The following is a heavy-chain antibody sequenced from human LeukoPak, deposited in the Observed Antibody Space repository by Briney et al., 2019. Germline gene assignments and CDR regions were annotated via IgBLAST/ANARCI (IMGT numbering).Heavy chain of an antibody. CDR1: GYTFTGYY. D-gene: IGHD3-10*01. CDR2: INPNSGGT. V-gene: IGHV1-2*02. Sequence: AASVKVSCKASGYTFTGYYMHWVRQAPGQGLEWMGWINPNSGGTNYAQKFQGRVTMTRDTSISTAYMELSRLRSDDTAVYYCAGDTYYYGSGSPNENWFDPWGQGTLVTVSS. J-gene: IGHJ5*02. CDR3: AGDTYYYGSGSPNENWFDP.